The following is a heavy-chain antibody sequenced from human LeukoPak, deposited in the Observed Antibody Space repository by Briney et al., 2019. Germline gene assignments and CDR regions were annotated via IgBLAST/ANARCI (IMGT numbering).Heavy chain of an antibody. CDR2: ISAHNGNT. D-gene: IGHD6-19*01. CDR1: GYTFTSYG. J-gene: IGHJ1*01. Sequence: AAVKVSCKASGYTFTSYGISWVRQAPGQGLEWMGWISAHNGNTNYSQKLQGRVTMTTDASTSTAHMELRSLRSDDTAVYYCTRGKSSGWQEYFQHWGQGTLVIVS. CDR3: TRGKSSGWQEYFQH. V-gene: IGHV1-18*01.